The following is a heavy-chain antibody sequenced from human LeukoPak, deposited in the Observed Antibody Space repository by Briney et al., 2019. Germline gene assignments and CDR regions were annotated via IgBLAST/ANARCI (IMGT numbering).Heavy chain of an antibody. Sequence: SETLSLTCAVYGGSFSGYYRSWIRQPPGKGLEWIGEINHSGSTNYNPSLKSRVSISVDTSKNQFSLKLSSVTAADTAVYYCARAGDHYYDSTGLYYFDYWGQGTLVTVSS. J-gene: IGHJ4*02. D-gene: IGHD3-22*01. CDR3: ARAGDHYYDSTGLYYFDY. CDR1: GGSFSGYY. V-gene: IGHV4-34*01. CDR2: INHSGST.